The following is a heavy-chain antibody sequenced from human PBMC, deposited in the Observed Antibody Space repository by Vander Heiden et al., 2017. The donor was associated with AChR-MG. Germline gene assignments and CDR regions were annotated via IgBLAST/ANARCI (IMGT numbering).Heavy chain of an antibody. D-gene: IGHD6-6*01. J-gene: IGHJ4*02. CDR1: VSTFSSYA. CDR3: AKDRGYSSSELQFGY. V-gene: IGHV3-23*01. CDR2: ISGSGDT. Sequence: EVQLFASGGGVVQPGGSLRLSCGASVSTFSSYAMSWVRHAPGKGREWVSGISGSGDTYYADSVKGRFTISRDNSKNTVHLQMNSLRAEETALYYCAKDRGYSSSELQFGYWGQGALVTVSS.